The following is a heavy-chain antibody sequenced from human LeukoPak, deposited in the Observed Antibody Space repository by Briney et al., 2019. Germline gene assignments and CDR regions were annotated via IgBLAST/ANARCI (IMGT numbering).Heavy chain of an antibody. Sequence: PSETLSLTCTVSGGSISSYYWSWIRQPPGKGLEWIGYIYYSGSTNYNPSLKSRVTISVDTSKNQFSLKLSSVTAADTAVYYCARVEGHSSGWYSGYYFDYWGQGTLVTVSS. J-gene: IGHJ4*02. CDR3: ARVEGHSSGWYSGYYFDY. CDR1: GGSISSYY. V-gene: IGHV4-59*01. CDR2: IYYSGST. D-gene: IGHD6-19*01.